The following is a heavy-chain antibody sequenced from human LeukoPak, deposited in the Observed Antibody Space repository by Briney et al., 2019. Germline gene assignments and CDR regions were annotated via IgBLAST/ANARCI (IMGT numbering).Heavy chain of an antibody. CDR1: GYTFTDYF. CDR2: INPNSGDT. J-gene: IGHJ4*02. Sequence: ASVKVSCKASGYTFTDYFLHWVRQAPGQGLEGMGWINPNSGDTKYAQKFQGRVTMTRDTSISTAYMDLSSLTSDGTALYYCARDQSLYRANYWGQGTRVTVSS. CDR3: ARDQSLYRANY. D-gene: IGHD2-2*02. V-gene: IGHV1-2*02.